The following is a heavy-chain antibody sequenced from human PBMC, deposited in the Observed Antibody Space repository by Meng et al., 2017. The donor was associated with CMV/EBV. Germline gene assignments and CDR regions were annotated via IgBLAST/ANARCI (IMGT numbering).Heavy chain of an antibody. CDR3: ARGYSSGWYGGRANDY. D-gene: IGHD6-19*01. CDR2: ISSNGGST. Sequence: GESLKISCAASGFTFSSYAMHWVRQAPGKGLEYVSAISSNGGSTYYADSVKGRFTISRDNSKNTLYLQMGSLRAEDMAVYYCARGYSSGWYGGRANDYWGQGTLVTVSS. CDR1: GFTFSSYA. V-gene: IGHV3-64*02. J-gene: IGHJ4*02.